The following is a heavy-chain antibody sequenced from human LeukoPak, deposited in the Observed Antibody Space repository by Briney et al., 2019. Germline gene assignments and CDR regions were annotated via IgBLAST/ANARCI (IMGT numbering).Heavy chain of an antibody. CDR3: ARLGGNGVYFDY. V-gene: IGHV4-59*08. Sequence: SETLSLTCTVSGGSMSSYYWSWIRQPPGKGLEWIGYIFYRGGTTLNPSLKSRVTISVDTSKNYFSLKLTSVTAADTAVYYCARLGGNGVYFDYWGQGILVTVSS. D-gene: IGHD2-8*01. CDR1: GGSMSSYY. J-gene: IGHJ4*02. CDR2: IFYRGGT.